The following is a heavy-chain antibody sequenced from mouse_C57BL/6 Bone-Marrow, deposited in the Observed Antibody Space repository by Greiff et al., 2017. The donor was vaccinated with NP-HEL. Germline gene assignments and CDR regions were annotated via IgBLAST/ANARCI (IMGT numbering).Heavy chain of an antibody. CDR2: IYPSDSET. D-gene: IGHD1-1*01. J-gene: IGHJ2*01. V-gene: IGHV1-61*01. CDR1: GYTFTSYW. Sequence: VQLQQPGAELVRPGSSVKLSCKASGYTFTSYWMDWVKQRPGQGLEWIGNIYPSDSETHYNQKFKDKATLTVDKSSSTAYMQLSSLTSEDSAVYCCARTTTVVATDYWGQGTTLTVSS. CDR3: ARTTTVVATDY.